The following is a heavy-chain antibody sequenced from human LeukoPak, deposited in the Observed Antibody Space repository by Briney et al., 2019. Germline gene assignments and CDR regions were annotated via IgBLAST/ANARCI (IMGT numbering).Heavy chain of an antibody. CDR1: GFTFSSYC. D-gene: IGHD2-15*01. CDR2: ISDSSAYI. Sequence: GSLRLSCAASGFTFSSYCMNWVRQAPGKGLEWVSSISDSSAYIYYADSVKGRFTISRDNAKSSLSLQMNSLRAEDTAVYYCGGTRHCSAGFYPCDFHYWGQGTPASVSS. V-gene: IGHV3-21*01. J-gene: IGHJ4*02. CDR3: GGTRHCSAGFYPCDFHY.